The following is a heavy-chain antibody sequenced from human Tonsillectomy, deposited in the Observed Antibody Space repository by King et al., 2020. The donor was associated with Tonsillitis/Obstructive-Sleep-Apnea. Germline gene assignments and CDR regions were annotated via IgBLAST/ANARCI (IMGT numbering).Heavy chain of an antibody. J-gene: IGHJ4*02. Sequence: FNLKESGPTLVKPTQTLTLTCTFSGFSLSTSGVGVGWIRQPPGQALEWLALIYWDDDKRYSPSLKSRLTITKDTSKNQVVLTMTNMAPVDTATYYCALDVDTAMVPGAFDYWGQGTLVTVSS. V-gene: IGHV2-5*02. CDR3: ALDVDTAMVPGAFDY. CDR2: IYWDDDK. CDR1: GFSLSTSGVG. D-gene: IGHD5-18*01.